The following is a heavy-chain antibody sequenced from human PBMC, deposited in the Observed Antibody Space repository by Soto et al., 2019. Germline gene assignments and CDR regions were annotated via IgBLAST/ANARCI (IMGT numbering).Heavy chain of an antibody. CDR3: AARLDSSLGGYYGMDV. CDR2: IVVGSGNT. CDR1: GFTFTSSA. J-gene: IGHJ6*02. D-gene: IGHD3-22*01. Sequence: GASVKVSCKASGFTFTSSAMQWVRQARGQRLEWIGWIVVGSGNTNYAQKFQERVTITRDMSTSTAYMELSSLRSEDTAVYYCAARLDSSLGGYYGMDVWGQGTTVTVSS. V-gene: IGHV1-58*02.